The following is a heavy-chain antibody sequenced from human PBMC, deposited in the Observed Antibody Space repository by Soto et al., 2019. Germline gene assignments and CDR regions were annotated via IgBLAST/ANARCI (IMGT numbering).Heavy chain of an antibody. Sequence: GGSLRLSCAASGFTFSSYAMSWVRQAPGKGLEWVSAISGSGGSTYYADSVKGRFTISRDNSKNTLYLQMNSLRAEDTAVYYCAKDVVRGVIITFDAFDIWGQGTMVTVSS. D-gene: IGHD3-10*01. CDR1: GFTFSSYA. CDR2: ISGSGGST. J-gene: IGHJ3*02. V-gene: IGHV3-23*01. CDR3: AKDVVRGVIITFDAFDI.